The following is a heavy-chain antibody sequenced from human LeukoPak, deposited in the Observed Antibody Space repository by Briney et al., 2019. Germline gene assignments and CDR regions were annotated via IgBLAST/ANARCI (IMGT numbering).Heavy chain of an antibody. CDR3: ARSLYSSSLFWFDP. CDR1: GGTFSSYA. CDR2: IIPIFGTA. Sequence: ASVKVSCKASGGTFSSYAISWVRQAPGQGLEWMGGIIPIFGTANYAQKFQGRVTITTDESTSTAYMELSSLRSEDTAVYYCARSLYSSSLFWFDPWGQGTLVTVSS. J-gene: IGHJ5*02. V-gene: IGHV1-69*05. D-gene: IGHD6-13*01.